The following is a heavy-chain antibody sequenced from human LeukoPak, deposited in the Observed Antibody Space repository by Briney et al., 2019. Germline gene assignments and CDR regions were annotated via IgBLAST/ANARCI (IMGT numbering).Heavy chain of an antibody. CDR3: DTSDYDAFHLDH. CDR1: GFTFNKYT. V-gene: IGHV3-23*01. D-gene: IGHD5-12*01. CDR2: ISGSGADT. J-gene: IGHJ5*02. Sequence: GGSLRLSCATSGFTFNKYTMSWVRQAPGKGLEWVSRISGSGADTFYADSVKGRFTISRDNSKNTLHLHMNNLRAEDTYLYYCDTSDYDAFHLDHWGQGILVTVSS.